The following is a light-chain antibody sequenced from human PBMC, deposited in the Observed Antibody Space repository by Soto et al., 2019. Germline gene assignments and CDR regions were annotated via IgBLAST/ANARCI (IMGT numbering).Light chain of an antibody. J-gene: IGKJ1*01. CDR1: QSLLHSNGYNY. CDR2: LGS. V-gene: IGKV2-28*01. Sequence: DLVMTQSPLSLPVTPGEPASISCRSSQSLLHSNGYNYLDWYLQKPGQSPQLLIYLGSNRASGVPDRFGGSGSGTDFTLKISRVEAEDFGVYYCMQALQTPCTFGQGTKVEIK. CDR3: MQALQTPCT.